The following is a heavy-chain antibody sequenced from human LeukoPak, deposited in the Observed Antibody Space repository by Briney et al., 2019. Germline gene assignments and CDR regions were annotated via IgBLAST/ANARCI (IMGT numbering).Heavy chain of an antibody. CDR2: XSGNGGST. Sequence: GSLRLSCAAXXXXFSXXAMSWXRXTPGXXLEXVXXXSGNGGSTYYADSVKGRFTISRDNSKNTLYLQMNTLRAEDTAVYYCAKDPVNWGQDSGTFDIWGQGTMVTVSS. CDR3: AKDPVNWGQDSGTFDI. D-gene: IGHD3-16*01. CDR1: XXXFSXXA. J-gene: IGHJ3*02. V-gene: IGHV3-23*01.